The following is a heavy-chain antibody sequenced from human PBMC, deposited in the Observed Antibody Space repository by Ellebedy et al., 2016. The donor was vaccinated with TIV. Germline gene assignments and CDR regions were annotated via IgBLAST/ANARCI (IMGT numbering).Heavy chain of an antibody. V-gene: IGHV4-31*03. CDR3: AKVVERRWGGASDMDV. CDR2: IYYSGNT. Sequence: MPSETLSLTCTVSGGSISSDGDYWSWIRQHPGTGLEWIGYIYYSGNTYYNPSLKSRLIISVDTSKNQFSLKLYSVTAADTAVYYCAKVVERRWGGASDMDVWGQGTTVTVSS. D-gene: IGHD1-1*01. CDR1: GGSISSDGDY. J-gene: IGHJ6*02.